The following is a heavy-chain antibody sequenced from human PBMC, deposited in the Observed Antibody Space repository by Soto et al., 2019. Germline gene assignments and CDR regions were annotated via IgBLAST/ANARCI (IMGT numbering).Heavy chain of an antibody. CDR3: ARDLGMILVVKSHFDY. D-gene: IGHD3-22*01. CDR2: ISAYSGDT. J-gene: IGHJ4*02. CDR1: GYTLLNYG. V-gene: IGHV1-18*01. Sequence: ASVKVSCKSSGYTLLNYGISWVRQAPGQGLEWMGWISAYSGDTDYAQKFEGRVTMTTETSTSTAYMELRGLRSDDTAVYYCARDLGMILVVKSHFDYWGQGTLVTVSS.